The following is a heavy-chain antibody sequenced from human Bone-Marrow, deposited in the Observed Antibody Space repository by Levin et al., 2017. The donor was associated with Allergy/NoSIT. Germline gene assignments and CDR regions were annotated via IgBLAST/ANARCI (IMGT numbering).Heavy chain of an antibody. CDR3: ASARITIFGVVIRGGMDV. CDR1: GYTFTSYY. J-gene: IGHJ6*02. V-gene: IGHV1-46*01. Sequence: ASVKVSCKASGYTFTSYYMHWVRQAPGQGLEWMGIINPSGGSTSYAQKFQGRVTMTRDTSTSTVYMELSSLRSEDTAVYYCASARITIFGVVIRGGMDVWGQGTTVTVSS. CDR2: INPSGGST. D-gene: IGHD3-3*01.